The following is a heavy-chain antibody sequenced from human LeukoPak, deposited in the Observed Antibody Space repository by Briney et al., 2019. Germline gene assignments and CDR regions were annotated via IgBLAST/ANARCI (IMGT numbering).Heavy chain of an antibody. CDR1: GFTFSSYW. CDR2: IHSDGRST. CDR3: ARDPRGGTLDY. Sequence: AESLRLSCAASGFTFSSYWMHWVRQAPGTGLVWVSRIHSDGRSTDYADSAKGRFTISTDNAKNTLNLQMNSLRAEDTAVYYCARDPRGGTLDYWGQGALVTVSS. J-gene: IGHJ4*02. D-gene: IGHD3-10*01. V-gene: IGHV3-74*01.